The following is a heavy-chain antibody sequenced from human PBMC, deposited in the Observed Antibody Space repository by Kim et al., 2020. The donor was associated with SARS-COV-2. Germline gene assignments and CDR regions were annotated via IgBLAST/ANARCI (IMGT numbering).Heavy chain of an antibody. V-gene: IGHV3-7*01. D-gene: IGHD3-22*01. J-gene: IGHJ3*02. CDR1: GFTFSSYW. CDR3: ARRSSGYYPWGAFDI. Sequence: GGSLRLSCAASGFTFSSYWMSWVRQAPGKGLEWVANIKQDGSEKYYVDSVKGRFTISRDNAKNSLYLQMNSLRAEDTAVYYCARRSSGYYPWGAFDIWGQGTMVTVSS. CDR2: IKQDGSEK.